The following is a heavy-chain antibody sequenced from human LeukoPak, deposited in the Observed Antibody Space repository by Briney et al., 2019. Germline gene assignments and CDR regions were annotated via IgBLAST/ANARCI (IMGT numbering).Heavy chain of an antibody. V-gene: IGHV3-48*03. CDR3: AELGITMIGGV. CDR2: ISSSGSTI. D-gene: IGHD3-10*02. CDR1: GFTFAEFG. J-gene: IGHJ6*04. Sequence: PGGSLRLSCTASGFTFAEFGLSWVRQAPGKGLEWVSYISSSGSTIYYADSVKGRFTISRDNAKNSLYLQMNSLRAEDTAVYYCAELGITMIGGVWGKGTTVTISS.